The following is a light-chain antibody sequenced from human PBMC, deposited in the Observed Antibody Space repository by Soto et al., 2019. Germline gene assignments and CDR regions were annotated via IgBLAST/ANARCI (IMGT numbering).Light chain of an antibody. J-gene: IGKJ4*01. V-gene: IGKV2-30*02. CDR3: MQSTHWPLT. CDR2: RVS. Sequence: DVVLTQSPLSLPVTPGQPASISCGSSQSLVHTNGNTSLHWFHQRPGQSPRRLIYRVSNRDSGVPDRFSGSGSGTDFTLRISSVEAEDVGIYYCMQSTHWPLTFGGGTKVEIK. CDR1: QSLVHTNGNTS.